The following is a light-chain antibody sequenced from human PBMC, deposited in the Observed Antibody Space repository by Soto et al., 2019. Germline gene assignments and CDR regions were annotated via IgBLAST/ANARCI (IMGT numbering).Light chain of an antibody. CDR2: EGN. CDR1: RNDIGTYNL. V-gene: IGLV2-23*01. J-gene: IGLJ3*02. Sequence: QSVLTQPASVSESPGQSISISCDGGRNDIGTYNLVSWYQQHPGKAPKLIIYEGNKRPSGVSNRFSGSRSGNTASLTISGLQAEDEADYDCCSYTDGSSLLFGGGTKLTVL. CDR3: CSYTDGSSLL.